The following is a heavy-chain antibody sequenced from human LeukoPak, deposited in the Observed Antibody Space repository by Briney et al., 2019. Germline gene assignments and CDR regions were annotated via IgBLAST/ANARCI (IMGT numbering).Heavy chain of an antibody. Sequence: GGSLRLSCAASGFTFSSYSMNWVRQAPGKGLEWVSSISSSSSYIYYADSVKGRFTISRDNSKNTLYLQMSSLRVEDTAVYYCAKTQSPVYGSGTYCLDYWGQGTLVTVSS. D-gene: IGHD3-10*01. V-gene: IGHV3-21*04. CDR2: ISSSSSYI. CDR3: AKTQSPVYGSGTYCLDY. J-gene: IGHJ4*02. CDR1: GFTFSSYS.